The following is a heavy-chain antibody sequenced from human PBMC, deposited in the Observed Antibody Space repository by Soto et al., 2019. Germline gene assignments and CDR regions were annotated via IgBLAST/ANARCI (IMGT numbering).Heavy chain of an antibody. CDR2: ISAYNGNT. V-gene: IGHV1-18*01. D-gene: IGHD4-17*01. CDR3: ASGATVVTRRYYYYYGMHX. Sequence: ASVKVSCKASGYTFTSYGISWVRQAPGQGIEWMGWISAYNGNTNYAQKLQGRVTMTTDTSTSTAYMELRSLRSDDTAAYYCASGATVVTRRYYYYYGMHXSGQGTTFTVS. CDR1: GYTFTSYG. J-gene: IGHJ6*02.